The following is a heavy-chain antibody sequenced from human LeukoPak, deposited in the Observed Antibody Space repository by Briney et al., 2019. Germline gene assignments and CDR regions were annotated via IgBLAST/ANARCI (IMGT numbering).Heavy chain of an antibody. Sequence: SETLSLTCTVSGGSISSYYWSWIRQPPGKGLEWIGYIYYSGSTNYNPSLKSRATISVDTSKNQFSLKLSSVTAADTAVYYCARGGTAMPRHAFDIWGQGTMVTVSS. V-gene: IGHV4-59*01. CDR3: ARGGTAMPRHAFDI. CDR2: IYYSGST. D-gene: IGHD5-18*01. J-gene: IGHJ3*02. CDR1: GGSISSYY.